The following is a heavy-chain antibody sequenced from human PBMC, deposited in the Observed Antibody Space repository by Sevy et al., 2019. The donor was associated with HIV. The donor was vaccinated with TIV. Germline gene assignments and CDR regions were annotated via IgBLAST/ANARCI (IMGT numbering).Heavy chain of an antibody. CDR2: ISSSSSYI. CDR3: VREGVGGYSYSLDC. J-gene: IGHJ4*02. Sequence: GGSLRLSCAASGFTFSSYSMNWVRQAPGKGLEWVSSISSSSSYIYYADSVKGRLTISRDNAKNSLYLQMNSLRAEDTAVYYCVREGVGGYSYSLDCWGQGTLVTVSS. V-gene: IGHV3-21*01. CDR1: GFTFSSYS. D-gene: IGHD5-18*01.